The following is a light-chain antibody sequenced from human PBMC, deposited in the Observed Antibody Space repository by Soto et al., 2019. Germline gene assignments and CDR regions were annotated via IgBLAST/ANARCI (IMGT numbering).Light chain of an antibody. CDR3: CSYAGSTTYV. CDR1: SSDVGSYNL. V-gene: IGLV2-23*01. J-gene: IGLJ1*01. CDR2: VDN. Sequence: QSVLTQPASVSGSPGQSITISCTGTSSDVGSYNLVSWYQHHPGKAPKLMIYVDNKRPSGVSNRFSGSKSGNTASLTISGLQAEDEADYYCCSYAGSTTYVFGTGTKLTVL.